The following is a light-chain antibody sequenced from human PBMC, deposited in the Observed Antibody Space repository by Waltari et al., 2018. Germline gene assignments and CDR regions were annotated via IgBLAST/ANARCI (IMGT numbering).Light chain of an antibody. CDR3: NSYSTSSTFV. CDR2: DAS. J-gene: IGLJ1*01. V-gene: IGLV2-14*01. Sequence: QSALTQPASVSGSPGQSITISCTGSNSDVGGYNFVSWYQQHPGKAPKLMIYDASNRPSGVSNRFSGSKSGNTASLTISGLQPEDAADYYCNSYSTSSTFVFGTGTRVTVL. CDR1: NSDVGGYNF.